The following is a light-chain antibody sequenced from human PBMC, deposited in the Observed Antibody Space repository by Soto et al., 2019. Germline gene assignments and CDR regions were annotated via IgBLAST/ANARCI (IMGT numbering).Light chain of an antibody. CDR1: QGISSY. J-gene: IGKJ1*01. CDR2: AAS. CDR3: QQYYSYPRT. Sequence: AIRMTQSPSSLSASTGDRVTITCRASQGISSYLAWYQQKPGKAPKLLIYAASTLQSGVPSRFSGSGSEPDFTLTISCLQSEDFATYYCQQYYSYPRTFGQGTKVDIK. V-gene: IGKV1-8*01.